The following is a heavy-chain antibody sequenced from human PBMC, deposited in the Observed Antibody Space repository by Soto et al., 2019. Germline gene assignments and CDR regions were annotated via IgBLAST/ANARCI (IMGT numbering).Heavy chain of an antibody. D-gene: IGHD3-3*01. CDR3: AKDYDFWSASVNPYFDS. V-gene: IGHV3-23*01. J-gene: IGHJ4*02. CDR1: GFTFSAYA. CDR2: VGGSDTDK. Sequence: PGGSLRLSYAASGFTFSAYAMSRVRQAPGKGLQWVSGVGGSDTDKHYADSVRGRFTVSRDNSKNTLYLQMNSLRADDTAMYYCAKDYDFWSASVNPYFDSWGLGTLVTVSS.